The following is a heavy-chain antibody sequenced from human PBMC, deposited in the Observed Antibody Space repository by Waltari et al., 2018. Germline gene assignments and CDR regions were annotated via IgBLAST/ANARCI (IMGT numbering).Heavy chain of an antibody. CDR1: GFTYRNNS. D-gene: IGHD6-6*01. Sequence: EEQLVESGGGLVQHGLSLSLSWGAPGFTYRNNSMHWVTPAPGKGLVWVSRINGDGSTSNYADSVKGRFTISRDNTKKTLYLQMKRLRVEDTAVYYCARLAPKTYRSLVPGRDYYYGLDVWGQGTTVTVSS. CDR2: INGDGSTS. V-gene: IGHV3-74*01. CDR3: ARLAPKTYRSLVPGRDYYYGLDV. J-gene: IGHJ6*02.